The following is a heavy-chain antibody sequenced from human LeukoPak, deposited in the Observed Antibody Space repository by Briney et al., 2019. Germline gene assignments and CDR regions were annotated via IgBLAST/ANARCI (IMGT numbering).Heavy chain of an antibody. CDR2: ISGSGVAT. J-gene: IGHJ3*02. Sequence: PGGSLRLSCAASGFTFSSYAMSWVRQAPGKGLEWVSAISGSGVATYYADSVKGRFTISRDNSKKTLYLQMNSLRAEDTAVYYCAKDRNLAVAGDSFDIWGQGKMVTVS. V-gene: IGHV3-23*01. CDR3: AKDRNLAVAGDSFDI. CDR1: GFTFSSYA. D-gene: IGHD6-19*01.